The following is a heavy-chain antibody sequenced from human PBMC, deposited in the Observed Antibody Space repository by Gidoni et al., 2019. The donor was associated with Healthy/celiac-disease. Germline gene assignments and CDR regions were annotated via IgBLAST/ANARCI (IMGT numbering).Heavy chain of an antibody. J-gene: IGHJ3*01. CDR2: ITKSSSYI. Sequence: VQLVESGGGLLKPWWSLRLSCAASRFTFSSYSMNWVRQAPGKGLEWVSSITKSSSYIYYADSVKGRFTVSRDNAKNSLYLQMNSLRAEDTAVYYCARDAPDSAFDLWGQGTKVTVSS. V-gene: IGHV3-21*01. D-gene: IGHD2-15*01. CDR3: ARDAPDSAFDL. CDR1: RFTFSSYS.